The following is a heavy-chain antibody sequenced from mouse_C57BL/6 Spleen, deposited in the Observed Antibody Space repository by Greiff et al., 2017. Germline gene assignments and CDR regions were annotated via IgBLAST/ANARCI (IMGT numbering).Heavy chain of an antibody. J-gene: IGHJ1*03. CDR3: ARADEYDVLWYFDV. D-gene: IGHD2-14*01. Sequence: VQLQQSGAELVKPGASVKLSCKASGYTFTSYWMHWVKQRPGQGLEWIGMIHPNSGSTNYNEKFKSKATLTVDKSSSTAYMQLSSLTSEDSAVYYCARADEYDVLWYFDVWGTGTTVTVSS. CDR1: GYTFTSYW. V-gene: IGHV1-64*01. CDR2: IHPNSGST.